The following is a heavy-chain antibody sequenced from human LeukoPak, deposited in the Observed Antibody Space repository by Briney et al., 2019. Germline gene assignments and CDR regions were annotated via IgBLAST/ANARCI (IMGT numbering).Heavy chain of an antibody. D-gene: IGHD3-3*01. J-gene: IGHJ4*02. V-gene: IGHV3-23*01. CDR1: GFTFSSYA. CDR3: AKEGTGIRFLESESGYYFGY. CDR2: ISGSGGST. Sequence: PGGSLRLSCAASGFTFSSYAMSWVRQAPGKGLEWVSAISGSGGSTYYADSVKGRFTISRDNSKNTLYLQMNSLRAEDTAVYYCAKEGTGIRFLESESGYYFGYWGQGTLVTVSS.